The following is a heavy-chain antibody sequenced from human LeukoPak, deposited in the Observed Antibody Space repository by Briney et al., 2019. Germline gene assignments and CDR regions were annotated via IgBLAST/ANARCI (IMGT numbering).Heavy chain of an antibody. Sequence: PGGSLRLSCAASGFTFSSYAMSWVRQAPGKRLEWVSAISGSGGSTYYADSVKGRFTISRDNSKNTLYLQMNSLRAEDTAVYYCARDGDIVVAPWSLYYGMDVWGQGTTVTVSS. V-gene: IGHV3-23*01. CDR2: ISGSGGST. CDR1: GFTFSSYA. D-gene: IGHD2-2*01. CDR3: ARDGDIVVAPWSLYYGMDV. J-gene: IGHJ6*02.